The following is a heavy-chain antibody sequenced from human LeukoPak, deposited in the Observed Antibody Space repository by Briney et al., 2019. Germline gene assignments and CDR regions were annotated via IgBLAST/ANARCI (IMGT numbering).Heavy chain of an antibody. CDR3: AKRGVVIRVILVGFHKEAYYFES. Sequence: GGSLRLSCAVSGITLSNYGMSWVRQAPGKGLEWVAGICDSGCSTKYADPVKRRRPIDRDNRKNTLYPQMHSLRAEDTAVYFWAKRGVVIRVILVGFHKEAYYFESWGQGALVTVSS. J-gene: IGHJ4*02. CDR1: GITLSNYG. CDR2: ICDSGCST. D-gene: IGHD3/OR15-3a*01. V-gene: IGHV3-23*01.